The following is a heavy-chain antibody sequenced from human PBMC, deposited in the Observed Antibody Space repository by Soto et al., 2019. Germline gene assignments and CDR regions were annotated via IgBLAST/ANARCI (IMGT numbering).Heavy chain of an antibody. J-gene: IGHJ6*04. Sequence: PGGSLRLSCEASRFTFSAFGMHWVRQAPGKGLEWVAIISYDGILKYYADSVKGRFTISRDTSKSSLYLQMNSLRPEDTAVYYCAKDFKISGSHYGSLNYYYGMDVWGKGTTVTVSS. D-gene: IGHD3-10*01. CDR1: RFTFSAFG. CDR3: AKDFKISGSHYGSLNYYYGMDV. CDR2: ISYDGILK. V-gene: IGHV3-30*18.